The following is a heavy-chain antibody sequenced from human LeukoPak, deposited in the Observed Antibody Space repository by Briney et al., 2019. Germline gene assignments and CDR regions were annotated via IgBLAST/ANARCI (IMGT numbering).Heavy chain of an antibody. Sequence: PGGSLRLSCAASGFTFSSYAMSWVRQAPGKGLEWVSAISGSGGSTYYADSVKGRFTISRDNSKNTLYLQMNSLRAEDTAVYYCAKREYSGSYYPRGAFDIWGQGTMVTVSS. CDR3: AKREYSGSYYPRGAFDI. D-gene: IGHD1-26*01. CDR2: ISGSGGST. V-gene: IGHV3-23*01. J-gene: IGHJ3*02. CDR1: GFTFSSYA.